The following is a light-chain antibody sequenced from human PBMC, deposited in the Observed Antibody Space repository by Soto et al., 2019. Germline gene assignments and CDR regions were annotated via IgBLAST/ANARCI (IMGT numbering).Light chain of an antibody. J-gene: IGKJ3*01. Sequence: DIQMTQSPTSLSASVGDRVTITCRASQGIRNYVAWYQQIPGKAPKLLINAASTLQSGVPSRFSGSGSRTDFTLTINGLQPEDVATYSCQKYSSVPVFGPGTKVVIK. CDR2: AAS. CDR1: QGIRNY. V-gene: IGKV1-27*01. CDR3: QKYSSVPV.